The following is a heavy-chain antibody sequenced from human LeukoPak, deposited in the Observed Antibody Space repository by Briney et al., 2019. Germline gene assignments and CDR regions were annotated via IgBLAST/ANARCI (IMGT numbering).Heavy chain of an antibody. CDR2: ISYDGSKK. V-gene: IGHV3-30*18. CDR3: AKDKNVADSSGYYFAY. Sequence: GRSLRLSCAASGSTFSSYAMHWVRQAPGKGLEWVAVISYDGSKKYYADSVKGRFTISRDDSKSTLYLQMNSLRAEDTAVYYCAKDKNVADSSGYYFAYWGQGTLVTVSS. D-gene: IGHD3-22*01. J-gene: IGHJ4*02. CDR1: GSTFSSYA.